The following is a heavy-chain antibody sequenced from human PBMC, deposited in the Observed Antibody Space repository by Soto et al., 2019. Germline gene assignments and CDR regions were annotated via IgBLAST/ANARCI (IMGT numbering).Heavy chain of an antibody. Sequence: SETLSLTCTVSGGSISSYYWSWIRQPPGKGLEWIGYIYYSGSTNYNPSLKSRVTISVDTSKNQFSLKLSSVTAADTAVYYCARASFYDILTGYSSSPNFAYWGQGTLVTVSS. CDR3: ARASFYDILTGYSSSPNFAY. CDR2: IYYSGST. CDR1: GGSISSYY. V-gene: IGHV4-59*01. J-gene: IGHJ4*02. D-gene: IGHD3-9*01.